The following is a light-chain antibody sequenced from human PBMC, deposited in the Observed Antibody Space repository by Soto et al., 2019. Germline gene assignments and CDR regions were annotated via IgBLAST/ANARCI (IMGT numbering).Light chain of an antibody. Sequence: QSVLTQPPSVSAAPGQKVSISFSGSSSNIGDNYVSWYQQFPGTAPKLLIYDNNKRPSGIPDRFSGSASGTSATLGITGLQTGDEADYYCGTWDTSPSAGVFGGGTKLTVL. V-gene: IGLV1-51*01. J-gene: IGLJ2*01. CDR3: GTWDTSPSAGV. CDR1: SSNIGDNY. CDR2: DNN.